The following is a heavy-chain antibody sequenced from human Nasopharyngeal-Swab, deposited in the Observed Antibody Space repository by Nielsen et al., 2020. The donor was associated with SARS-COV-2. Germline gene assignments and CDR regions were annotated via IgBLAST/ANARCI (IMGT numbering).Heavy chain of an antibody. Sequence: GESLKISCTASGFTFGNYAMNWVRQAPGKGLEWLSSISSDSGAKYHADSVKGRFTISRDNAKNSLYLEMNSLRAEDTAVYYCLRGDRRDYWGPGTLVSVSS. CDR3: LRGDRRDY. CDR2: ISSDSGAK. V-gene: IGHV3-21*01. D-gene: IGHD3-22*01. CDR1: GFTFGNYA. J-gene: IGHJ4*02.